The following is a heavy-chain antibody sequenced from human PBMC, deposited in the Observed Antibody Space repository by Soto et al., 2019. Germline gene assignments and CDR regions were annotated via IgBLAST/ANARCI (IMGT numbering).Heavy chain of an antibody. V-gene: IGHV3-53*01. CDR1: GFTVSSNY. CDR2: IYTSGTT. D-gene: IGHD6-19*01. J-gene: IGHJ4*02. Sequence: EVQLVESGGGLIQPGGSLRLSCAASGFTVSSNYMSWVRQAPGKGLEWVSVIYTSGTTYYADSVKGRFTISRDNSKNTLYLQMNSLRAEDTAVYYCATKTVPGMILDYWGQGTLVTVSS. CDR3: ATKTVPGMILDY.